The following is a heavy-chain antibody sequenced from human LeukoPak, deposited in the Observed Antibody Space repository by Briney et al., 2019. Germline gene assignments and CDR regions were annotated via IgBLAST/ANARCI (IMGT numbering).Heavy chain of an antibody. CDR2: ISGSGGST. J-gene: IGHJ4*02. D-gene: IGHD5-24*01. Sequence: GGSLRLSCAVSGITLSNYGMSWVRQAPGKGLEWVAGISGSGGSTNYAASVKGRFTISRDNPKNTLYLQMNSLRVEDTAVYYCARDYKYAFDNWGQGTLVTVSS. V-gene: IGHV3-23*01. CDR1: GITLSNYG. CDR3: ARDYKYAFDN.